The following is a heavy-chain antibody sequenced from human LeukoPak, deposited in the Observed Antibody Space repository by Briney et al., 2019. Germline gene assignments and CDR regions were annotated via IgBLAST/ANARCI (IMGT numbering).Heavy chain of an antibody. J-gene: IGHJ4*02. CDR1: GFTFSHYA. V-gene: IGHV3-30-3*01. Sequence: GGSLRLSCAASGFTFSHYAMHWVRQAPGKGLEWVAVISYDGSNKYYADSVKGPFTISRDNSKNTLYLQMNSLRAEDTAVYYCAREDCGEYYFDYWGRGTLVTVSS. D-gene: IGHD4-17*01. CDR2: ISYDGSNK. CDR3: AREDCGEYYFDY.